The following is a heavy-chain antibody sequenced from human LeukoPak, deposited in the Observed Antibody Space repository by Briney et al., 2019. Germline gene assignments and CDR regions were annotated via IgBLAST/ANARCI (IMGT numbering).Heavy chain of an antibody. CDR1: GFTFSSYG. V-gene: IGHV3-30*18. CDR2: ISYDGSNK. CDR3: AKDRGWGYYGSGSYWVRYYFDY. Sequence: PGRSLRLSCAASGFTFSSYGMHWVRQAPGKGLEWVAVISYDGSNKYYADSVKGRFTISRDNSKNTLYLQMNSRRAEDTAVYYCAKDRGWGYYGSGSYWVRYYFDYWGQGTLVTVSS. D-gene: IGHD3-10*01. J-gene: IGHJ4*02.